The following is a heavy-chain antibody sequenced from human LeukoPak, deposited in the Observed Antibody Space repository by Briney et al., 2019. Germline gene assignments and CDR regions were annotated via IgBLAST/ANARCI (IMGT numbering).Heavy chain of an antibody. CDR1: GFTFSISV. D-gene: IGHD6-6*01. V-gene: IGHV3-30*03. J-gene: IGHJ4*02. Sequence: PGGSLRLSCAASGFTFSISVMHWVRQAPGKGLEWVAVISYDGSKKYYADSVKGRFTISRDNSKTALYLQMNSLRAEDTAVYYCARAGSEWQLGGFFDYWGQGTLVTVSS. CDR2: ISYDGSKK. CDR3: ARAGSEWQLGGFFDY.